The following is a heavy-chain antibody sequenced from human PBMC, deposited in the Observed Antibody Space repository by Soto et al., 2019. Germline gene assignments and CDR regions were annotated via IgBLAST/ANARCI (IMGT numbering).Heavy chain of an antibody. V-gene: IGHV3-20*04. J-gene: IGHJ4*02. D-gene: IGHD3-22*01. CDR3: TTEANPYYYDSSGYYLYFDY. Sequence: GGSLRLSCAASGFTFSSYAMSWVRQAPGKGLEWVSGISGNGGNIGYADSVKGRFTISRDDAKNSLYLQMNSLRTEDTALYYCTTEANPYYYDSSGYYLYFDYWGQGTLVTVS. CDR1: GFTFSSYA. CDR2: ISGNGGNI.